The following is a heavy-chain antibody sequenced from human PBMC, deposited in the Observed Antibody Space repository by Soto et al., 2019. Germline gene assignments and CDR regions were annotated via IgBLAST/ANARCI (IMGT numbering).Heavy chain of an antibody. CDR2: ISSSSSYI. V-gene: IGHV3-21*01. Sequence: GGSLRLSCAASGFTFSSYSMNWVRQAPGKGLEWVSSISSSSSYIYYADSVKGRFTISRDNAKNSLYLQMNSLRAEDTAVYYCARDEFTTSTGDDWYFDLWGRGTLVTVSS. D-gene: IGHD7-27*01. CDR3: ARDEFTTSTGDDWYFDL. CDR1: GFTFSSYS. J-gene: IGHJ2*01.